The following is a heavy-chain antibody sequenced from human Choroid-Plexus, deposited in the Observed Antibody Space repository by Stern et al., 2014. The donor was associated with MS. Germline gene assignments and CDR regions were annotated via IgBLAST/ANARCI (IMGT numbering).Heavy chain of an antibody. CDR3: AKDRQYLTYFFDH. Sequence: VQLVQSGGGVVQPGRPLRLSCAASGFTFGSCAMHWVRQAPGKELEWVAGVSYDGSNKYYADSVKGRFTVSRDNSQNTLYMQMSSLRAEDTAVYYCAKDRQYLTYFFDHWGQGSLVTVSS. J-gene: IGHJ5*02. CDR2: VSYDGSNK. D-gene: IGHD2-8*01. V-gene: IGHV3-30*18. CDR1: GFTFGSCA.